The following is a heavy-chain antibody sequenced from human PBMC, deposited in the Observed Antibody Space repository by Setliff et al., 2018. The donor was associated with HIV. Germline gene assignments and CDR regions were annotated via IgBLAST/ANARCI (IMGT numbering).Heavy chain of an antibody. CDR3: ARDQNYGSGSYYTNNAFDI. J-gene: IGHJ3*02. D-gene: IGHD3-10*01. V-gene: IGHV1-3*01. Sequence: ASVKVSCKASGYTFTNYAMNWVRQAPGQGLGWMGWINAGNGNTRYSQKFQGRVTVARDTSASTAYVELSSLRSEDTAVYYCARDQNYGSGSYYTNNAFDIWGQGTMVTVSS. CDR2: INAGNGNT. CDR1: GYTFTNYA.